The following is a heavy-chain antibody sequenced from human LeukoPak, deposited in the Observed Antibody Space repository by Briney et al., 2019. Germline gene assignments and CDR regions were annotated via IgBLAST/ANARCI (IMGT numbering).Heavy chain of an antibody. D-gene: IGHD2-15*01. V-gene: IGHV3-11*01. J-gene: IGHJ4*02. Sequence: PGGSLRLSCAASGFIFSDYYMTWIRQAPGKGLEWVSYISTGGDTTYYADAVKGRFTISRDNARNSLYLQMNRLRAEDTATYYCARESVAIDYWGQGTLVTGSS. CDR1: GFIFSDYY. CDR3: ARESVAIDY. CDR2: ISTGGDTT.